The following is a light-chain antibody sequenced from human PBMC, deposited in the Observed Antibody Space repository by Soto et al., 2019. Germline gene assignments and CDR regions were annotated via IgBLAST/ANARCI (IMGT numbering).Light chain of an antibody. J-gene: IGKJ1*01. CDR2: DAS. CDR1: QSVRSN. CDR3: QQYNYWPPWT. Sequence: EIVLTQSPGTPSLSPGERATLSCRASQSVRSNLAWYQQKPGQAPRLLMYDASTRATGIPARFSGSGSGTEFTLTISSLQSEDFAVYYCQQYNYWPPWTFGQGTKVDIK. V-gene: IGKV3-15*01.